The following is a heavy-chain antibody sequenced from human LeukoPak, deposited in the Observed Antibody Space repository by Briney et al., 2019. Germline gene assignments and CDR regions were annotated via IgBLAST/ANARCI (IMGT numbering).Heavy chain of an antibody. CDR3: ARGGVAARLVYGFQNWLDP. CDR1: GETVSSGGYY. D-gene: IGHD6-6*01. CDR2: IYYSGST. V-gene: IGHV4-31*03. J-gene: IGHJ5*02. Sequence: SETLSLTCSVSGETVSSGGYYWSWIRQHPGKGLEWIGNIYYSGSTYYNPTLRSRLTISVDTSNNQFSLKMTSVTAADMAVYYCARGGVAARLVYGFQNWLDPWGQGTLVTVSS.